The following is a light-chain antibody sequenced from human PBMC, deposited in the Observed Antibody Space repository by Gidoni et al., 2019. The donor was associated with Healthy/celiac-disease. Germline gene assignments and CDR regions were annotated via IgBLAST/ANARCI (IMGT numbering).Light chain of an antibody. V-gene: IGKV3-20*01. CDR1: PSVSSSD. CDR2: GAS. J-gene: IGKJ1*01. CDR3: QQYGSSPPT. Sequence: EIVLTQSPGTLSLSPGERATLSCRASPSVSSSDLAWYQQKPGQAPRLLIYGASSRATGIPDRVSGSGSGTDFTLTISRLEPEDFAVYYCQQYGSSPPTFGQGTKVEIK.